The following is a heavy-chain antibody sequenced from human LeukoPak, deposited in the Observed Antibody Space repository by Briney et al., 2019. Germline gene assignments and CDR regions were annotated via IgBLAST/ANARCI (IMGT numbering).Heavy chain of an antibody. Sequence: KPGESLKISCKGSGYSFTNYWIGWVRQMPGKGLEWMGIIYPGDSDTRYSSAFQGQVTSSADKSISTAYLQWSSLKASDTAMYYCARCLYSTDAFDIWGQGTMVTVSS. CDR2: IYPGDSDT. V-gene: IGHV5-51*03. CDR1: GYSFTNYW. D-gene: IGHD4-11*01. J-gene: IGHJ3*02. CDR3: ARCLYSTDAFDI.